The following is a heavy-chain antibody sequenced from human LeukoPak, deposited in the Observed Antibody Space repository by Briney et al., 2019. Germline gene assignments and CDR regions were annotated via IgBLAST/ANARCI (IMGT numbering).Heavy chain of an antibody. D-gene: IGHD5-24*01. CDR3: ARHFPLDD. Sequence: SETLSLTCTVSGGSISSSSYYWGWIRQPPGKGLEWIGSIYYSGSTYYNPSLKSRVTISVDTSKNQFSLKLSSVTAADTAVYYCARHFPLDDWGQGTLVTVSS. V-gene: IGHV4-39*01. CDR1: GGSISSSSYY. J-gene: IGHJ4*02. CDR2: IYYSGST.